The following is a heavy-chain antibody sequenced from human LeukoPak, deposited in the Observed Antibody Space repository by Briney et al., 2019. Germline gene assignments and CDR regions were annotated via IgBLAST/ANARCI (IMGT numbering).Heavy chain of an antibody. CDR1: GFTFSSYS. CDR3: ARDSGEILPAAINWFDP. D-gene: IGHD2-2*01. Sequence: PGGSLRLSCAASGFTFSSYSMNWVRQAPGKGLEWVSSISSSSSYIYYADSVKGRFTISRDNAKNSLYLQMNSLRAEDTAVYYCARDSGEILPAAINWFDPWGQGTLVTVSS. CDR2: ISSSSSYI. V-gene: IGHV3-21*01. J-gene: IGHJ5*02.